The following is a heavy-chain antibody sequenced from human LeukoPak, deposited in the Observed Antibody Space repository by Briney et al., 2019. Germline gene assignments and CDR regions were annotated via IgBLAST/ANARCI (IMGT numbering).Heavy chain of an antibody. V-gene: IGHV1-69-2*01. CDR3: ATPRYSGGYGDAFGI. D-gene: IGHD1-26*01. CDR2: VDPEDGET. J-gene: IGHJ3*02. Sequence: ASVKVSCKVSGYTFTDYYMHWVQQAPGKGLEWMGLVDPEDGETIYAEKFQGRVTITADMSTDTAYMELSSLRSEDTAVYYCATPRYSGGYGDAFGIWGQGTMVTVSS. CDR1: GYTFTDYY.